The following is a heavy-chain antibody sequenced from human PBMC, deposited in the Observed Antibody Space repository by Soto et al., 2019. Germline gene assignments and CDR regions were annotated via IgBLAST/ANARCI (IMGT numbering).Heavy chain of an antibody. J-gene: IGHJ3*02. CDR2: IYYSGST. V-gene: IGHV4-59*01. D-gene: IGHD3-10*01. CDR3: ARGGFGSSPHNAFDI. Sequence: PSETLSLTCTVSGGSISSYYWSWIRQPPGKGLEWIGYIYYSGSTNYNPSLKSRVTISVDTSKNQFSLKLSSVTAADTAVYYCARGGFGSSPHNAFDIWGQGTMVTVSS. CDR1: GGSISSYY.